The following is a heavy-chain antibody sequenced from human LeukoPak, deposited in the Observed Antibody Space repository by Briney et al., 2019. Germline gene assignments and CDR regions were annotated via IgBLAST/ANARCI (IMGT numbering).Heavy chain of an antibody. J-gene: IGHJ4*02. D-gene: IGHD3-16*01. CDR3: ATCAAYVAEGFDY. CDR2: IRHTGAT. V-gene: IGHV4-38-2*01. CDR1: GYSINNDYF. Sequence: SETLSLTCAVSGYSINNDYFWNWIRQSPGKGLEWIASIRHTGATYYNPSLKSRLCLWLDRSKNQFSLSLTSVTAADTAAYYCATCAAYVAEGFDYWGQGSLVSVSS.